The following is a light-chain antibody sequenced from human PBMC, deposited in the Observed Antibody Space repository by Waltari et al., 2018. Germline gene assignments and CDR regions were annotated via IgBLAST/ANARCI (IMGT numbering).Light chain of an antibody. J-gene: IGKJ1*01. CDR1: QSISSSY. V-gene: IGKV3-20*01. CDR2: GAA. CDR3: QQYGNSVWT. Sequence: EVVLTQFPDTLSLSPGEGATLSCRASQSISSSYLAWYQQRPGQAPRHLLYGAAKRATGIPDRFSGSGSRTDFTLTISRLEPEDFAVYYCQQYGNSVWTFGQGTKVEVK.